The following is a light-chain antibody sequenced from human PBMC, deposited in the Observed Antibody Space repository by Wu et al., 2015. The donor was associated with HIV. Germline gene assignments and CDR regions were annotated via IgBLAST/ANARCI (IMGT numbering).Light chain of an antibody. V-gene: IGKV1-6*02. CDR1: QGIKKN. J-gene: IGKJ3*01. CDR2: AAS. CDR3: LQDYSSPFT. Sequence: AIEMIQSPPSLSASPGDSVTILCLASQGIKKNLSWYQEKPGKAPKLLIFAASSSQSGVSSKFTGSGSGTEFTLTISNLQPEDVATYYCLQDYSSPFTFGQGTKV.